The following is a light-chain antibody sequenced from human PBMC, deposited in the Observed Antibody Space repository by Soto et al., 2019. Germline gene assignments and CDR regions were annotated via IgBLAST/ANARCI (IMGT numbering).Light chain of an antibody. J-gene: IGKJ5*01. CDR3: QQYHDWPPIT. CDR1: QSVTRN. V-gene: IGKV3-15*01. Sequence: EIVLTQSPVILPVSPGESVTLSCRASQSVTRNLAWHQQIPGQAPRLLVYHASVRATGIPARFSGSGSGTEFSLTITNLQSEDFAVYFCQQYHDWPPITFGQGTRLEIK. CDR2: HAS.